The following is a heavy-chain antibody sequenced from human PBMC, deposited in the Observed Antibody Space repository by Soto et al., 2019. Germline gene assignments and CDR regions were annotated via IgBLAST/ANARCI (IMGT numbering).Heavy chain of an antibody. J-gene: IGHJ6*02. V-gene: IGHV3-30*09. D-gene: IGHD1-1*01. CDR1: GFPFSSYT. CDR3: AKGPGTSLTPEQGFYYYGMDV. CDR2: ISFDGSSK. Sequence: QEHLVESGGGVVQPGGSLTLSCTASGFPFSSYTMHWLRRAPGKGLEWVGIISFDGSSKYYADWLKGRIVISRDNSKDSLQRQMGTLRPDDKGKNYCAKGPGTSLTPEQGFYYYGMDVWGQGTTVTVSS.